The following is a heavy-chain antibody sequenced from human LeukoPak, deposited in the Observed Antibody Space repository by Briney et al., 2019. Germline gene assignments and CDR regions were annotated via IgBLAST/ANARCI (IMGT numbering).Heavy chain of an antibody. CDR1: GFTFSTFW. Sequence: PGGSLRLSCAASGFTFSTFWMSWVRRAPGKGLEWVANIKQDGTEIYYVASVKGRFTISRDNAKNSLYLQMNSLRAEDTAVYYCARVGGWGYFDYWGQGTLVAVSS. D-gene: IGHD6-19*01. V-gene: IGHV3-7*04. CDR2: IKQDGTEI. CDR3: ARVGGWGYFDY. J-gene: IGHJ4*02.